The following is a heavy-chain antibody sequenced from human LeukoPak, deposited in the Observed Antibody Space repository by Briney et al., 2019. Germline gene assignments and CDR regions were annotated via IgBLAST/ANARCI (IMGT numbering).Heavy chain of an antibody. CDR1: GDSIASGSW. CDR2: IYQSGST. CDR3: ATETGEPKPKYDILTGYYNQNPVRFDY. J-gene: IGHJ4*02. D-gene: IGHD3-9*01. Sequence: SETLSLTCAVSGDSIASGSWWGWVRQTPGKGLEWIGEIYQSGSTNYNPSLKSRVTMSVDRSKNQFSLKLNSVTAADTAVYYCATETGEPKPKYDILTGYYNQNPVRFDYWGQGTLVTVSS. V-gene: IGHV4-4*02.